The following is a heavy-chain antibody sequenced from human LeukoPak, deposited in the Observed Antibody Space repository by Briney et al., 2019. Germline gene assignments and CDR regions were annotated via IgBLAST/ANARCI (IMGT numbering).Heavy chain of an antibody. CDR1: GFTFSNYA. CDR3: AKDSVHSYYYGSGSYYQF. CDR2: VSGDGGST. Sequence: GGSLRLSCAASGFTFSNYAMSWVRQAPGKGLEWASTVSGDGGSTYYADSVKGRFTISRDNSRNTAYLQMNSLRAEDTAVYYCAKDSVHSYYYGSGSYYQFWGQGTLVTVSS. J-gene: IGHJ4*02. V-gene: IGHV3-23*01. D-gene: IGHD3-10*01.